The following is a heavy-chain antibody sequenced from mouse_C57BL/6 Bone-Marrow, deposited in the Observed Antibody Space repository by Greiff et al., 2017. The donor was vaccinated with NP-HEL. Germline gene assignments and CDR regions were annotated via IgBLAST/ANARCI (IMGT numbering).Heavy chain of an antibody. Sequence: QVQLQQSGPGLVQPSQSLSITCTVSGFSLTSYGVHWVRQSPGKGLEWLGVIWSGGSTDYNAAFISRLSISKDNSKSQVFFKMNSLQADDTAIYYCARMDYYGRSAWLAYWGQGTLVTVSA. CDR3: ARMDYYGRSAWLAY. D-gene: IGHD1-1*01. J-gene: IGHJ3*01. CDR2: IWSGGST. V-gene: IGHV2-2*01. CDR1: GFSLTSYG.